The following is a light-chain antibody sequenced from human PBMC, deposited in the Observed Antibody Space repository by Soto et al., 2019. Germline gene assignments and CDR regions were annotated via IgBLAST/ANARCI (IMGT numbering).Light chain of an antibody. CDR2: DAS. V-gene: IGKV3-15*01. CDR1: QYICSS. Sequence: EVVLTQSPATLSVSPGDRAALSCRAGQYICSSLAWYGQRAGQAPRLLIFDASSRVLTTPSRFSGSVSGTEFTLTISSLESEDFAVYYCQQYGSSYQWTFGQGTKVDIK. J-gene: IGKJ1*01. CDR3: QQYGSSYQWT.